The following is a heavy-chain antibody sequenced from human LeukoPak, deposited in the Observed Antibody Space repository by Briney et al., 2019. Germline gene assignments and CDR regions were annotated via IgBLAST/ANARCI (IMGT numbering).Heavy chain of an antibody. CDR3: ARGQVVLYYYYYYMDV. CDR2: VYFSGTA. D-gene: IGHD2-2*01. CDR1: NGSISNYY. Sequence: SETLSLTCTVSNGSISNYYWSWIRQPPGKGLEWIGCVYFSGTANYSPSLKSRVTISVDTSNNQFSLKLRSVTAADTAVYYCARGQVVLYYYYYYMDVWGKGTTVTVSS. J-gene: IGHJ6*03. V-gene: IGHV4-59*01.